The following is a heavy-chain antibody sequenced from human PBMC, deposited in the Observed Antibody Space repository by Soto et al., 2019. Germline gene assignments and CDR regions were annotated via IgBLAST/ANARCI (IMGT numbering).Heavy chain of an antibody. Sequence: GSLGLACPASGCSFDDYAMTWVRQAAGKGLEWVSATSGSGDNTYYADSVKVRFTISRDNSKNTLYLQLNSLRAEDTAVYYCAKGYYSGYDLAYFDYWGQGTPVTVSS. CDR3: AKGYYSGYDLAYFDY. D-gene: IGHD5-12*01. CDR2: TSGSGDNT. J-gene: IGHJ4*02. CDR1: GCSFDDYA. V-gene: IGHV3-23*01.